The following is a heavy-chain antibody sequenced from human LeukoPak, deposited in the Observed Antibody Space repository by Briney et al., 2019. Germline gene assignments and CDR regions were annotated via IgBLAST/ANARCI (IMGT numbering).Heavy chain of an antibody. CDR3: ASENCSGTSCSSFDY. D-gene: IGHD2-2*01. J-gene: IGHJ4*02. CDR1: GGSISSRSYY. V-gene: IGHV4-39*01. Sequence: KPSETLSLTCTVSGGSISSRSYYWGWIRQPPGKGLERIGSIFYSGTTYYNPSLKSRVTISVDTSKNQFSLRLSSVTAADTAVYYCASENCSGTSCSSFDYWGQGTLVTVSS. CDR2: IFYSGTT.